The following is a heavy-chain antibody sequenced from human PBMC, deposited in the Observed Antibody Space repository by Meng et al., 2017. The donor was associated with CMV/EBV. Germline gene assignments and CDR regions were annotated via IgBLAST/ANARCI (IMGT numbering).Heavy chain of an antibody. D-gene: IGHD3-3*01. V-gene: IGHV1-8*01. CDR3: ARGLRIFGVVPSPYYFDY. J-gene: IGHJ4*02. Sequence: ASSKVSCKASGYTFTSYDINWLRQATGQGLEWMGWMNPNSGNTGYAQKSQGRVTMTRNTSISTAYMELSSLRSEDTAVYYCARGLRIFGVVPSPYYFDYWGQGTLVTVSS. CDR2: MNPNSGNT. CDR1: GYTFTSYD.